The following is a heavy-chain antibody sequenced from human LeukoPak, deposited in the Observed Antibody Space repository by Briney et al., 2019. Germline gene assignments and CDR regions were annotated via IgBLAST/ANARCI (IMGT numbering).Heavy chain of an antibody. CDR1: GFXVSSYY. CDR3: ASLTTVTQGYFDS. Sequence: GSLRLSCAASGFXVSSYYCSWILQPPGKGLEWIGYIYYSGTTNYNPSLKSRLTISVDASKNQFSLKLSSVTATDTAVYYCASLTTVTQGYFDSWGQGTLVTVSS. V-gene: IGHV4-59*08. J-gene: IGHJ4*02. D-gene: IGHD4-17*01. CDR2: IYYSGTT.